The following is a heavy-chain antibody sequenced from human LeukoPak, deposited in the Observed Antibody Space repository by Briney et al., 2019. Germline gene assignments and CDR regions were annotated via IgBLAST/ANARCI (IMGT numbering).Heavy chain of an antibody. CDR1: GFTFSSYS. Sequence: GGSLRLSCAAPGFTFSSYSMNWVRQAPGKGLEWVSSISSSSGYIYYADSVKGRFTISRDNAKNSLYLQMNSLRAEGTAVYYCARDFIAALATDYWGQGTLVTVSS. D-gene: IGHD6-6*01. V-gene: IGHV3-21*01. CDR3: ARDFIAALATDY. CDR2: ISSSSGYI. J-gene: IGHJ4*02.